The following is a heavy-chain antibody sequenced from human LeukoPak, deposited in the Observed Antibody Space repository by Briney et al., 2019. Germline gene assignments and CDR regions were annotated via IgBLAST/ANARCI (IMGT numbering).Heavy chain of an antibody. J-gene: IGHJ2*01. D-gene: IGHD3-16*02. CDR2: IIPIFGTA. Sequence: GASVRVSCKASGGTFSSYAISWVRQAPGQGLEWMGRIIPIFGTANYAQKFQGRVTITTDESTSTAYMELSSLRSEDTAVYYCARAGAFGAVIALGEYFDLWGRGTLVTVSS. CDR3: ARAGAFGAVIALGEYFDL. V-gene: IGHV1-69*05. CDR1: GGTFSSYA.